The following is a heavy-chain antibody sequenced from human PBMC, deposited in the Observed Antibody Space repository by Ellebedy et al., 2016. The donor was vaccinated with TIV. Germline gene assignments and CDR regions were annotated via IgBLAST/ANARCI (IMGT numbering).Heavy chain of an antibody. CDR2: IYSDGST. CDR3: GRGSTGNYYAMDV. V-gene: IGHV3-53*01. CDR1: GFTVSSNY. D-gene: IGHD1-1*01. J-gene: IGHJ6*02. Sequence: GESLKISXEASGFTVSSNYINWVRQAPGKGLDWVSVIYSDGSTFYADSVKGRFTVSRDDSKNTLYLQMNSLRAEDTAVYYCGRGSTGNYYAMDVWGQGTTVTVSS.